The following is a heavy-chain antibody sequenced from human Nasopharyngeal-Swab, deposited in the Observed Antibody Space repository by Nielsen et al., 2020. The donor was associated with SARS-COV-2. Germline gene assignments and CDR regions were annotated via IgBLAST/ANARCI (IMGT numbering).Heavy chain of an antibody. Sequence: SETLSLTCTVSGGSINYKYWTWIRQTPGKGLEWIGHIYYSGITSYNPSLKSRVTISVDMSKKQFSLNLNSVTAADTAVYYCARHRRDFGSETGASLWGMDLWGQGTTVTVSS. V-gene: IGHV4-59*08. CDR2: IYYSGIT. CDR3: ARHRRDFGSETGASLWGMDL. J-gene: IGHJ6*02. D-gene: IGHD3-3*01. CDR1: GGSINYKY.